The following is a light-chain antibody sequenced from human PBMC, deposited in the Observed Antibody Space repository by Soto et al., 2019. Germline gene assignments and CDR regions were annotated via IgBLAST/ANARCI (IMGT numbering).Light chain of an antibody. V-gene: IGKV1-5*01. CDR1: QSISWL. CDR2: DAS. CDR3: QQYNSYSSWT. J-gene: IGKJ1*01. Sequence: DIQMTQSPSTLSASVRASITIPSRARQSISWLLAWYQQKPGKAPKLLMYDASRLKSGVPSRFSGSGSGTEFTLSISSLQPDDFATYYCQQYNSYSSWTFGQGTKVDIK.